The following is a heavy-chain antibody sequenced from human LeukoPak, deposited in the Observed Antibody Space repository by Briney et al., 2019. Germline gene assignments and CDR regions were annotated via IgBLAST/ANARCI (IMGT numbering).Heavy chain of an antibody. CDR1: GFTFSSFG. J-gene: IGHJ4*02. Sequence: GGSLRLSCAASGFTFSSFGMSWVRQAPGKGLEWVSAISGSGGSTYYADSVKGRFTISRDNSENTLYLQINSLRVEDTAVYYCAKDTPTTGYHLDSWGQGTLVTVSS. CDR3: AKDTPTTGYHLDS. D-gene: IGHD1-1*01. CDR2: ISGSGGST. V-gene: IGHV3-23*01.